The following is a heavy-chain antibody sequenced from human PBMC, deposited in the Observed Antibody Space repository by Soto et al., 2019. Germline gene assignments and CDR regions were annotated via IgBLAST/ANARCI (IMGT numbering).Heavy chain of an antibody. V-gene: IGHV3-23*01. CDR3: GIFCRKTSGKKYRNS. CDR1: GIIIGSYA. Sequence: GGSLRLSCAASGIIIGSYAMSWVRQAPGKGLEWVSAISYSGGSTFYADSVKGRFTISRDNSKNTIYLQMNSLRAEDTATYFCGIFCRKTSGKKYRNSGGQEPLAPVPS. J-gene: IGHJ5*01. CDR2: ISYSGGST. D-gene: IGHD2-15*01.